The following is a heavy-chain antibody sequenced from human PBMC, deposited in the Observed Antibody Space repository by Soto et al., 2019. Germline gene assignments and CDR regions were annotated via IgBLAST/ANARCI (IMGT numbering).Heavy chain of an antibody. CDR1: GFTFSSYA. Sequence: PGGSLRLSCAASGFTFSSYAMNWVRQAPGKGLEWVSVISGSGGSTYYADSVKGRFTISRDNSKNTLYLQMNSLRAEDRAVYYCARRLDFWSGYYAQYYSGLDAWAQGTTVTVSS. D-gene: IGHD3-3*01. CDR2: ISGSGGST. CDR3: ARRLDFWSGYYAQYYSGLDA. V-gene: IGHV3-23*01. J-gene: IGHJ6*02.